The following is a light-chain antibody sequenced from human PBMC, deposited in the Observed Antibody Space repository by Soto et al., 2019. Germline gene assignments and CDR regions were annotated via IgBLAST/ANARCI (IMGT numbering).Light chain of an antibody. CDR2: EVT. Sequence: QSVLTQPASVSGSPGQSITSSCTGTSNDGGTYNLVSWYQQHPGKAPKVLLYEVTKRPSGISNRFSGSKSGNTASLTISGLQTEDEADYYCGSYGGSSTSYFVFGTGTKVTVL. V-gene: IGLV2-23*02. CDR1: SNDGGTYNL. J-gene: IGLJ1*01. CDR3: GSYGGSSTSYFV.